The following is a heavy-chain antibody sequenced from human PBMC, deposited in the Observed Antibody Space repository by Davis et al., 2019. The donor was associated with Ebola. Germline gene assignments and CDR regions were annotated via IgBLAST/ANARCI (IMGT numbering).Heavy chain of an antibody. CDR1: GFTFSDYY. CDR3: AREGFVVVPAAIHPAFDI. Sequence: GGSLRLSCAASGFTFSDYYMSWIRQAPGKGLEWVSYISSSSSYTNYADSVKGRFTISRDNAKNSLYLQMNSLRAEDTAVYYCAREGFVVVPAAIHPAFDIWGQGTMVTVSS. V-gene: IGHV3-11*06. J-gene: IGHJ3*02. CDR2: ISSSSSYT. D-gene: IGHD2-2*02.